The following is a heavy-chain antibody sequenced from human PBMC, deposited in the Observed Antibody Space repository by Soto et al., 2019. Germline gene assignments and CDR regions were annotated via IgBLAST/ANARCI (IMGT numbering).Heavy chain of an antibody. J-gene: IGHJ4*02. CDR1: GFTFSNYG. CDR2: LSPDGKSY. V-gene: IGHV3-30*18. CDR3: AKVQGSGSLPRVPSYYFDS. Sequence: PGGSLRLSCAASGFTFSNYGMNWVRQVPGTGLEWVAVLSPDGKSYYYADSVKGRFTVSRDNSKNTLFLQMDSLRTDDTAVYYCAKVQGSGSLPRVPSYYFDSWGQGTLVTVS.